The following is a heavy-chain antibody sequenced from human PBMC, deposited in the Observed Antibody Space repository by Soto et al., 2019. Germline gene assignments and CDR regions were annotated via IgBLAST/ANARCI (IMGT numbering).Heavy chain of an antibody. CDR2: IGDIDDP. CDR3: ARGPPRVRERTYYYRMDV. J-gene: IGHJ6*02. CDR1: GFTIRNYD. V-gene: IGHV3-13*05. Sequence: EVQLVESGGGLAQPGGSLRLSCEDSGFTIRNYDMHWVRQTTGKGLEWVSGIGDIDDPYYADYVKGRFTISREIAKNSLYLQMDGLRAGDSAVYYCARGPPRVRERTYYYRMDVWGQGITVTVSS. D-gene: IGHD3-10*01.